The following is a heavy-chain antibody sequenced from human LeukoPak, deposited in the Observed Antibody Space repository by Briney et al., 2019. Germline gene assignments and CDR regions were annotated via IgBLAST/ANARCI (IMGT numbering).Heavy chain of an antibody. J-gene: IGHJ4*02. CDR2: ITDDGST. D-gene: IGHD3/OR15-3a*01. CDR1: GGYISSSSYY. V-gene: IGHV4-39*01. CDR3: AMYRGLTMFDY. Sequence: PSETLSLTCIVSGGYISSSSYYWGWMRQPPGKGLEWIGSITDDGSTSYNPSLKSRVTISVDTSKNQFSLKLSSVTAADTAVYYCAMYRGLTMFDYWGQGTLVTVSS.